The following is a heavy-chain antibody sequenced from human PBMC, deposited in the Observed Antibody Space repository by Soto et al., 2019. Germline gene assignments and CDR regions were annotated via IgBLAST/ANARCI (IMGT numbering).Heavy chain of an antibody. D-gene: IGHD3-10*01. Sequence: SNKGSGGIFTTYGISWVRQMPGKGLEWMGRIDPSDSYTNYSPSFQGHVTISADKSISTAYLQWSSLKASDTAMYYCARLVMVRRVQTYGMVFWGQATIVTVS. J-gene: IGHJ6*02. CDR3: ARLVMVRRVQTYGMVF. CDR2: IDPSDSYT. CDR1: GGIFTTYG. V-gene: IGHV5-10-1*01.